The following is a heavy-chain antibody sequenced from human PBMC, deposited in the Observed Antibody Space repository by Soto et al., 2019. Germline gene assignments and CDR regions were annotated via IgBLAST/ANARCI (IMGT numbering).Heavy chain of an antibody. V-gene: IGHV3-73*01. CDR1: GFTFTDSA. Sequence: EVQLVESGGGLVQPGGSLKLSCAASGFTFTDSAMHWVRQATGKGLEWLGRIRTKGNNYATSYAASVQGRFTISRDDSKNTAYLQMDSLQFEYTAIYYCTSSGGGWSNWLDPWGLGARVTVSS. CDR2: IRTKGNNYAT. D-gene: IGHD6-19*01. J-gene: IGHJ5*02. CDR3: TSSGGGWSNWLDP.